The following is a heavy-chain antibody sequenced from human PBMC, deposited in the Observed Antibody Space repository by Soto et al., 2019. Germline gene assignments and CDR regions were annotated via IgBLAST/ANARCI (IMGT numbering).Heavy chain of an antibody. CDR1: GFTFSSYA. D-gene: IGHD2-21*02. Sequence: GGSLRLSCAASGFTFSSYAMSWVRQAPGKGLEWVSAISGSGGSTYYADSVKGRFTISRDNAKNSLYLQMNSLRAEDTAVYYCARDDAAYCGGDCSYFDYWGQGTLVTVSS. J-gene: IGHJ4*02. CDR3: ARDDAAYCGGDCSYFDY. V-gene: IGHV3-23*01. CDR2: ISGSGGST.